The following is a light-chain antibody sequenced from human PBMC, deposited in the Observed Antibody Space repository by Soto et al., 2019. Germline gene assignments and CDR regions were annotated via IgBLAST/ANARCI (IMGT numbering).Light chain of an antibody. Sequence: QLVLTQSPSASASLGASVKLTCTLSSGHISYAIAWHQQQPEKGPRYLMKLCSDGSHSKGDGIPDRLSGSSSRAERYLTIAWPQSEDESDYYCQPWDTGAKVVFGGGTKLTVL. CDR1: SGHISYA. V-gene: IGLV4-69*01. J-gene: IGLJ2*01. CDR2: LCSDGSH. CDR3: QPWDTGAKVV.